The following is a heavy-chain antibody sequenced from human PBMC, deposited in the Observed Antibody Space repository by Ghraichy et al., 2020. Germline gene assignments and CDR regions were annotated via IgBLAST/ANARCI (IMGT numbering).Heavy chain of an antibody. Sequence: ETLSLTCAVYGGSFSGYYWSWIRQPPGKGLEWIGEINHSGSTNYNQSLKSRVTISVDTSKNQFSLKLSSVTAADTAVYYCARAAYYYDSSGHSRAFDIWGQGTMVTVSS. V-gene: IGHV4-34*01. J-gene: IGHJ3*02. CDR3: ARAAYYYDSSGHSRAFDI. CDR1: GGSFSGYY. CDR2: INHSGST. D-gene: IGHD3-22*01.